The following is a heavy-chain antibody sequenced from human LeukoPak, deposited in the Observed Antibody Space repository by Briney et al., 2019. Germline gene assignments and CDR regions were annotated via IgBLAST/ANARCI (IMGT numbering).Heavy chain of an antibody. CDR2: ISSSSSYI. D-gene: IGHD3-3*02. Sequence: GGSLRLSCAASGFTFSSYSMNWVRQAPGKGLEWVSSISSSSSYIYYADSVKGRFTISRDNAKNSLYLQMNSLRAEDTVVYYCARDPPIYQGISSYYYGMDVWGQGTTVTVSS. CDR3: ARDPPIYQGISSYYYGMDV. J-gene: IGHJ6*02. V-gene: IGHV3-21*01. CDR1: GFTFSSYS.